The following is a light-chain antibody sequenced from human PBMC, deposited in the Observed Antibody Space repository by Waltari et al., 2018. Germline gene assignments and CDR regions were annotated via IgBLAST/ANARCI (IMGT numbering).Light chain of an antibody. J-gene: IGLJ3*02. CDR2: DVS. Sequence: QSALTQPASVSGSPGQPITTFCTGTSSAVGIFNYGYWYQQHPRKPPKVIIHDVSNRPSGVSNRFSGSKSGNTASLTISGLQAEDEADYYCSSYTTSHSWVFGGGTKLTVL. CDR1: SSAVGIFNY. CDR3: SSYTTSHSWV. V-gene: IGLV2-14*03.